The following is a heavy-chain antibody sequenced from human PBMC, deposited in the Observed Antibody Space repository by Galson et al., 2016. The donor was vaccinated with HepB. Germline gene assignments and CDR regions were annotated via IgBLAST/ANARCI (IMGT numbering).Heavy chain of an antibody. J-gene: IGHJ4*02. CDR2: TYYRSKWFS. Sequence: CAISGDSVSSSSATWNWIRQSPSRGLEWLGRTYYRSKWFSDYAMSMKGRITINADTSKNQFSLQLNSVTPEDTGVYYCARSYLLGRGFGSWGQGTLVTVSS. CDR3: ARSYLLGRGFGS. D-gene: IGHD7-27*01. V-gene: IGHV6-1*01. CDR1: GDSVSSSSAT.